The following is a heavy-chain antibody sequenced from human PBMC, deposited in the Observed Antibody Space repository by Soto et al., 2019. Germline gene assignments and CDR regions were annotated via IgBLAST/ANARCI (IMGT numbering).Heavy chain of an antibody. CDR1: GASISRGGYY. CDR2: IYYTGTP. D-gene: IGHD5-12*01. V-gene: IGHV4-31*03. CDR3: ARGEGDGYNYELDY. J-gene: IGHJ4*02. Sequence: PSETLSLTCTVSGASISRGGYYWSWILHRPGKGLEWIGYIYYTGTPYYNPSLQSRVTLSVDTSTNQFSLRLSSVTAADTAVYYCARGEGDGYNYELDYWGQGGLVTVSS.